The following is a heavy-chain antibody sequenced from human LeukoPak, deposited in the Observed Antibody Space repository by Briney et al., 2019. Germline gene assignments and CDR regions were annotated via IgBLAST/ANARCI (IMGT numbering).Heavy chain of an antibody. CDR1: GFIFSSYP. Sequence: GRSLRLSCAASGFIFSSYPMHWVRQAPGKGLEWVAVISHDGKVKYYADSVKGRFTISRDESTNTLCLQMNSLRPEDTAIYYCARDLSRGAPDYFDNWGQGTLVTVSS. J-gene: IGHJ4*02. D-gene: IGHD3-10*01. CDR3: ARDLSRGAPDYFDN. CDR2: ISHDGKVK. V-gene: IGHV3-30*04.